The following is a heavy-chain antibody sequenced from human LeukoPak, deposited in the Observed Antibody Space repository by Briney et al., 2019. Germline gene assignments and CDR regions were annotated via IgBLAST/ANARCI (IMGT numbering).Heavy chain of an antibody. D-gene: IGHD6-13*01. J-gene: IGHJ4*02. Sequence: SETLSLTCTVSGGSISSHYWSWIRQPAGKGLEWIGRIYTSGSTNYNPSLKSRVTMSVDTSKNQFSLKLSSVTAADTAVYYCARVYSSSWYYFDYWGQGTLVTVSS. CDR2: IYTSGST. CDR1: GGSISSHY. CDR3: ARVYSSSWYYFDY. V-gene: IGHV4-4*07.